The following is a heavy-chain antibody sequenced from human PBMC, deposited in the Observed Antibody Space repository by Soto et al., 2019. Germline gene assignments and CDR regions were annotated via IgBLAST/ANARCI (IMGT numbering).Heavy chain of an antibody. V-gene: IGHV3-33*01. CDR1: GFTFSSYG. Sequence: GGSLRLSCAASGFTFSSYGMHWVRQAPGKGLEWVAVIWYDGSNKYYADSVKGRFTISRDNSKNTLYLQMNSLRAEDTAVYYCARDRRYDILPGYYPDEFAMDVWGQGTTVTVSS. CDR2: IWYDGSNK. J-gene: IGHJ6*02. CDR3: ARDRRYDILPGYYPDEFAMDV. D-gene: IGHD3-9*01.